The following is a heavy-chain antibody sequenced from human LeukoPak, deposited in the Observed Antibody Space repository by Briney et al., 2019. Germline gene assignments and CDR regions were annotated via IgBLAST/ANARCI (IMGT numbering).Heavy chain of an antibody. Sequence: GRSLRLSCAASGFTFSSYAMHWVRQAPGKGLEWVAVISYDGSNEYYADSVKGRFTISRDNSKNTLYLQMNSLRAEDTAVYYCARALLWFGELLGTDYWGQGTLVTVSS. CDR1: GFTFSSYA. CDR2: ISYDGSNE. D-gene: IGHD3-10*01. V-gene: IGHV3-30*04. J-gene: IGHJ4*02. CDR3: ARALLWFGELLGTDY.